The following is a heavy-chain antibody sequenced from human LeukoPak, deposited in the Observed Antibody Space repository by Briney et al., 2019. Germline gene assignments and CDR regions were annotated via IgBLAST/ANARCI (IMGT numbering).Heavy chain of an antibody. J-gene: IGHJ4*02. V-gene: IGHV3-7*01. CDR3: ARDRGWFTFDY. CDR1: GFTFSDSW. D-gene: IGHD6-19*01. Sequence: GGSLSPSCEASGFTFSDSWMTWVRQAPGKGLEWVAHIKEDGTDKNYVDSVKGRFTISRDNAKKSLFLQMNSLRAEDTALYYCARDRGWFTFDYWGQGTLVRVSS. CDR2: IKEDGTDK.